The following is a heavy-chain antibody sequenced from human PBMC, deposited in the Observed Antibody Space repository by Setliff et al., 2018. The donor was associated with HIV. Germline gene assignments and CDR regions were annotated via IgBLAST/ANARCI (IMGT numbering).Heavy chain of an antibody. Sequence: ASVKVSCKASEYTFTRYAMNWVRQAPGQRLEWMGWIHAGNGYTKYSQKFQGRVTFTRDTSASAAYMDLSSLRSEDTAVYYCARIWGIPPLYYFDYWGQGTLVTVSS. V-gene: IGHV1-3*01. CDR2: IHAGNGYT. J-gene: IGHJ4*02. CDR1: EYTFTRYA. D-gene: IGHD3-16*01. CDR3: ARIWGIPPLYYFDY.